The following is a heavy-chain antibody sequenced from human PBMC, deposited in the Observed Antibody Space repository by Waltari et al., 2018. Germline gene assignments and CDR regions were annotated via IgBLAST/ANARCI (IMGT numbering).Heavy chain of an antibody. Sequence: QVQLVESGGGVVQPGRSLRLSCAASGFTFSSYAMHWVRQAPGKGLEWVAVISYDGSNKYYADSVKGRFTSSRDNSKNTLYLQMNSLRAEDTAVYYCASVLLLFHAFDIWGQGTMVTVSS. D-gene: IGHD3-10*01. CDR3: ASVLLLFHAFDI. CDR1: GFTFSSYA. CDR2: ISYDGSNK. J-gene: IGHJ3*02. V-gene: IGHV3-30-3*01.